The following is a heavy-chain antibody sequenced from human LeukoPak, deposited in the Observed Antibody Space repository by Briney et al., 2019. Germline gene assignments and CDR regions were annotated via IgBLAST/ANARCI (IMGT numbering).Heavy chain of an antibody. CDR1: GDSVSSNSAA. D-gene: IGHD3-10*01. V-gene: IGHV6-1*01. J-gene: IGHJ4*02. CDR2: TWYRSRWYN. CDR3: AAGSSGSSHYYFDY. Sequence: PSQTLSLTCAISGDSVSSNSAAWHWIRQSPSRGLEWLVRTWYRSRWYNEYAVSVKSRITINPDTSKNQFSLHLNSVTPEDTAVYYCAAGSSGSSHYYFDYWGQGTLVTVSS.